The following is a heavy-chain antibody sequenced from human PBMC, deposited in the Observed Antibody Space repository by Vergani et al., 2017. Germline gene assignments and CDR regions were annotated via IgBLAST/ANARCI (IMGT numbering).Heavy chain of an antibody. CDR2: ISGSGGST. Sequence: EVQLLESGGGLVQPGGSLRLSCAASGFTFSSYAMSWVRQAPGKGLEWVSAISGSGGSTYYADSVKGRFTISRDNSKNTLYLQMNSLRAEDTALYYCASMYYYDSSGYQYWGQGTLVTVSS. CDR1: GFTFSSYA. CDR3: ASMYYYDSSGYQY. D-gene: IGHD3-22*01. J-gene: IGHJ4*02. V-gene: IGHV3-23*01.